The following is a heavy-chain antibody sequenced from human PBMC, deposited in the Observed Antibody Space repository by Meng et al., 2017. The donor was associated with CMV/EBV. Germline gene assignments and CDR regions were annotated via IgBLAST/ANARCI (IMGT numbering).Heavy chain of an antibody. Sequence: GGSLRLSCAASGFTFSNYNMNWVRQAPGKGPEWVSSVSSTSTDIYYADSVKGRFTISRDNAKKSLSLQIDSLRVEDTAVYYCARGKYGIYPFHYGMDVWGQGTTVTVSS. V-gene: IGHV3-21*01. D-gene: IGHD2/OR15-2a*01. J-gene: IGHJ6*02. CDR2: VSSTSTDI. CDR3: ARGKYGIYPFHYGMDV. CDR1: GFTFSNYN.